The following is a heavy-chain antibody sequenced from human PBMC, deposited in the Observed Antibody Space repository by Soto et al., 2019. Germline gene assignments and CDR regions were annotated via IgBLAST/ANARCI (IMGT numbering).Heavy chain of an antibody. CDR3: AAGGSWYAF. CDR1: GNPFMGHY. CDR2: YISNSGDT. J-gene: IGHJ4*02. D-gene: IGHD6-13*01. Sequence: QVQLVQSGAEVKRPGASVKVSCKTSGNPFMGHYIHWLRQAPGQGFEWLGYISNSGDTRYSQNFQGRVSMTRDTSITTAYMELRGLQSGDTAVYYCAAGGSWYAFWGQGTLVTVSS. V-gene: IGHV1-2*02.